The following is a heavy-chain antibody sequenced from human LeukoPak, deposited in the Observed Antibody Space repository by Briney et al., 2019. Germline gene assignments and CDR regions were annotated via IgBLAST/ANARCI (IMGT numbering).Heavy chain of an antibody. CDR2: IYSGGST. Sequence: GGSLRPSCAASGFTVSSNYMSWVRQAPGKGLEWVSVIYSGGSTYYADSVKGRFTISRDNSKNTLYLQMNSLRAEDTAVYYCARDLVRQQLVNYFAYWGQGTLVTVSS. J-gene: IGHJ4*02. V-gene: IGHV3-66*01. D-gene: IGHD6-13*01. CDR3: ARDLVRQQLVNYFAY. CDR1: GFTVSSNY.